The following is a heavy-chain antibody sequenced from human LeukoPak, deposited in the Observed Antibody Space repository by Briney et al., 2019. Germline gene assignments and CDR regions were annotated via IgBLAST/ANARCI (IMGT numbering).Heavy chain of an antibody. CDR3: ARHDYGDHGRFDY. CDR1: GFTFSSYA. V-gene: IGHV3-23*01. Sequence: GGSLRLSCAASGFTFSSYAMSWVRQAPGKVLEWVSAISGSGGSTYYADSVKGRFTISRDNSKNTLYLQMNSLRADDTAVYYCARHDYGDHGRFDYWGQGTLVTVSS. CDR2: ISGSGGST. J-gene: IGHJ4*02. D-gene: IGHD4-17*01.